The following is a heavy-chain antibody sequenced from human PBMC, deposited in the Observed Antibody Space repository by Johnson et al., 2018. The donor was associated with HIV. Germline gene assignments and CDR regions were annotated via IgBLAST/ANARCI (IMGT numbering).Heavy chain of an antibody. D-gene: IGHD1-26*01. V-gene: IGHV3-11*01. CDR1: GFTFSDYY. CDR3: AKDMFRWELLDGDTFDI. J-gene: IGHJ3*02. CDR2: ISSSGSTI. Sequence: QVHLVESGGGLVKPGGSLRLSCAASGFTFSDYYMSWIRQAPGKGLEWVSYISSSGSTIYYADSVKGRFTISRDSSKNTLYLQMNSLRAEDTAVYYCAKDMFRWELLDGDTFDIWGQGTMVTVSS.